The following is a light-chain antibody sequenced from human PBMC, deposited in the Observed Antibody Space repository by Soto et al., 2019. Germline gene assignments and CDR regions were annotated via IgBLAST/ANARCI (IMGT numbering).Light chain of an antibody. Sequence: EIVLTQSPGTLSLSLGERATLSCRTSQSVISTSLAWYQQKPGQAPRLLIYGASNRATGIPDRFSGSGSGTDFTLTINRLEPEDFAMYYCQQYGSSPLTFGGGTKVDI. V-gene: IGKV3-20*01. CDR3: QQYGSSPLT. CDR2: GAS. J-gene: IGKJ4*01. CDR1: QSVISTS.